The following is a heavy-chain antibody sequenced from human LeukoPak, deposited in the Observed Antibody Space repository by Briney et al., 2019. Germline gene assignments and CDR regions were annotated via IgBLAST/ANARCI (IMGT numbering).Heavy chain of an antibody. D-gene: IGHD6-13*01. CDR3: TRVGSSWDLLDY. V-gene: IGHV3-7*01. J-gene: IGHJ4*02. Sequence: GGSLRLSCEVPGFTFSAYWMSWVRQPPGKGLEFVANIHQDGSEIHYVDSVRGRFTISRDNAKNSLYLQMNSLRAEDKAVYYCTRVGSSWDLLDYWGQGTLVTVSS. CDR2: IHQDGSEI. CDR1: GFTFSAYW.